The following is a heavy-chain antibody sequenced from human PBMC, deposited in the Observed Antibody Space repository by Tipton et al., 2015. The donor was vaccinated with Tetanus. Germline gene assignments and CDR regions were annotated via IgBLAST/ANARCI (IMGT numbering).Heavy chain of an antibody. V-gene: IGHV4-39*02. Sequence: GLVKPSETLSLTCTVSGVSISSSNYYWGWIRQPPGKGLEWIGSIYDSESTYYNPSLKSRVSISVDTSKNQFSLNLRSVTAADTGVYYCTGDIRVTWMFSWGQGTLVTVSS. D-gene: IGHD2-21*02. CDR3: TGDIRVTWMFS. CDR1: GVSISSSNYY. J-gene: IGHJ5*02. CDR2: IYDSEST.